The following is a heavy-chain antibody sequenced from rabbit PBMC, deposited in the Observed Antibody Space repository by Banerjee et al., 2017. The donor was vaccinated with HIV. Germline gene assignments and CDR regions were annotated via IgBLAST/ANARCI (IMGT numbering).Heavy chain of an antibody. CDR1: GFSFSSSYW. CDR3: ARAGGFENYFNL. CDR2: ISTSSGIT. J-gene: IGHJ4*01. Sequence: QEQLEESGGDLVKPEGSLTLTCTASGFSFSSSYWICWVRQAPGKGLEWSACISTSSGITYYASWARGRFTISKTSSTTVTLQMTSLTAADTATYFCARAGGFENYFNLWGPGTLVTVS. V-gene: IGHV1S45*01. D-gene: IGHD1-1*01.